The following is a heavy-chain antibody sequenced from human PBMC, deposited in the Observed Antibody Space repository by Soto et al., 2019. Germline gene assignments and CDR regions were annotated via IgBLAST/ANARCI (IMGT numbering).Heavy chain of an antibody. D-gene: IGHD3-10*01. CDR3: AKDTDYGSGSYSSGMAV. V-gene: IGHV3-30*18. J-gene: IGHJ6*02. CDR2: ISYDGRNK. Sequence: QVQLVESGGGVVQPGRSLRLSCAASGFTFSSYGMHWVRQAPGKGLEWVAVISYDGRNKYYVDSVKGRFTTSRDNSKNTLYLQMNSLRVEDTAVYYCAKDTDYGSGSYSSGMAVWGQGTTVTVSS. CDR1: GFTFSSYG.